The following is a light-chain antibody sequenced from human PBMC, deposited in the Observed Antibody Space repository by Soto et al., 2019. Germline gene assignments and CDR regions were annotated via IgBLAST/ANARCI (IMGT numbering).Light chain of an antibody. Sequence: EIVLTQSPATLSLSPGERATLSCRASQSVGIYLAWYQQKPGQPPRLLIYDASNRATGIPARFSGTGSGTEFGLTISSLEPEDSAVYYCQQRNNGVTFGGGTKVEIK. J-gene: IGKJ4*01. CDR2: DAS. V-gene: IGKV3-11*01. CDR3: QQRNNGVT. CDR1: QSVGIY.